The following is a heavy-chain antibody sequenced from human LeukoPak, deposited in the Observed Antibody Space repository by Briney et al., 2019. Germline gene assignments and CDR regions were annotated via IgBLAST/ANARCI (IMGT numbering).Heavy chain of an antibody. V-gene: IGHV3-30*18. J-gene: IGHJ4*02. CDR1: GFTFSSYG. CDR3: AKDSSNWDAPYYFDD. Sequence: GGSLRLSCAASGFTFSSYGMHWVRQAPGKGLEWVAVILYDGSNKYYADSVKGRFTISRDNSKNTLYLQMNSLRGEDTAVYYCAKDSSNWDAPYYFDDWGQGTLVTVSS. CDR2: ILYDGSNK. D-gene: IGHD1-1*01.